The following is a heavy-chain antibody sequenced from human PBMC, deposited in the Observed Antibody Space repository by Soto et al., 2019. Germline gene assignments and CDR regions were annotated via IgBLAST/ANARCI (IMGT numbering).Heavy chain of an antibody. Sequence: QVQLVQYGAEVKKPGSSVKVSCKASGGTFSSYAISWVRQAPGQGLEWMGGIIPIFGTANYAQKFQGRVTITADESTSTAYMEMGSLRSEDTALYYCESWVGSSAPQYSDFDYWGQGTLVTVSS. J-gene: IGHJ4*02. V-gene: IGHV1-69*12. D-gene: IGHD6-6*01. CDR3: ESWVGSSAPQYSDFDY. CDR2: IIPIFGTA. CDR1: GGTFSSYA.